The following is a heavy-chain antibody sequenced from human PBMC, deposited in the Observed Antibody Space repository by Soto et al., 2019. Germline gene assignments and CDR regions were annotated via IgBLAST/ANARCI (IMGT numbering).Heavy chain of an antibody. J-gene: IGHJ6*02. Sequence: QVQLVQSGAEVKKPGSSVKVSCKVTGGTHSSYAITWVRQAPGQGLEWMGGIIPIFGTANYAQKFQGRVTISVDESTSTAYMELSSLRSEDTAVYYCARGRGYSGDDHYYYFDMDVWGQGTTVTVSS. V-gene: IGHV1-69*01. D-gene: IGHD5-12*01. CDR3: ARGRGYSGDDHYYYFDMDV. CDR1: GGTHSSYA. CDR2: IIPIFGTA.